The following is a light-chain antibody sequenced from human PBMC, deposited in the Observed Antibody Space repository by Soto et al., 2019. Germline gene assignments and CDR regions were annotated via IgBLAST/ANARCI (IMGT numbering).Light chain of an antibody. CDR3: QQFGSSPWT. CDR1: QSVSSYY. V-gene: IGKV3-20*01. CDR2: AAS. J-gene: IGKJ1*01. Sequence: EIVLTQSPGTLSLSPGERATLSCRASQSVSSYYLAWYQQKPGQAPRLLIYAASSRATGIPDRFSGGGSGTDFTLTSSRVEPEDFAVYYCQQFGSSPWTFGQGTKVEIK.